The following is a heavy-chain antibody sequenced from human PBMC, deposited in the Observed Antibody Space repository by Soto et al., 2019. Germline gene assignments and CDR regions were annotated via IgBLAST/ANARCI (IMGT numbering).Heavy chain of an antibody. CDR1: GFTFTIYW. CDR2: IKQDGSEK. V-gene: IGHV3-7*03. J-gene: IGHJ3*02. D-gene: IGHD3-9*01. CDR3: AKFDWLLFDAFDI. Sequence: GSLRLSCAASGFTFTIYWMSWVRQAPGKGLEWVANIKQDGSEKYYVDSVKGRFTISRDNAKNSLYLQMNSLRAEDTAVYYCAKFDWLLFDAFDIWGQGTMVTVSS.